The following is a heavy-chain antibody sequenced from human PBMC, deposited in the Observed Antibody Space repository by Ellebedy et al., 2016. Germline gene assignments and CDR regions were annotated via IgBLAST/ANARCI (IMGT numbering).Heavy chain of an antibody. Sequence: GGSLRLXCAASGFTFNTYAMHWVRQPPGKGLEWVAVMSYDGSNKYYADSVKGRFTISRDNSKNRLYLQMNSLSTEDTAVYYCSRDTRDGVGTSEAFYDPWGQGTLVTVS. CDR3: SRDTRDGVGTSEAFYDP. D-gene: IGHD4-23*01. CDR2: MSYDGSNK. V-gene: IGHV3-30*04. J-gene: IGHJ5*02. CDR1: GFTFNTYA.